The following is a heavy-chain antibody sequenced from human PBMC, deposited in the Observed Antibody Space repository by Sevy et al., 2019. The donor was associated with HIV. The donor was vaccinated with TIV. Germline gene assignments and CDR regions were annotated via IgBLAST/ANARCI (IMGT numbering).Heavy chain of an antibody. D-gene: IGHD3-3*01. V-gene: IGHV3-33*01. J-gene: IGHJ6*02. CDR3: ARTYDFWSTYYTGSYYYYGMDV. CDR1: GFTLSSHG. CDR2: IWYDGSHN. Sequence: GGSLRLSCVASGFTLSSHGMHWVRQAPGKGLEWVSLIWYDGSHNFYADSVKGRFTISRDNSKNTLYLQMNSLRAEDTAVYYCARTYDFWSTYYTGSYYYYGMDVWGQGTTVTVSS.